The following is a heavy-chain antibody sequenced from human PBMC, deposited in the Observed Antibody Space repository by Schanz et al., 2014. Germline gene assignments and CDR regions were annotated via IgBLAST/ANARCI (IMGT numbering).Heavy chain of an antibody. J-gene: IGHJ3*02. CDR3: ARGGGPEDVFDI. Sequence: QVHLVQSGAEVKKPGSSVKVSCKASGGTFSSDTFSWVRQAPGQGLEWMGRIVPIAGITNYAQKFQGRVTVTRDTSTSTVYMELNSLRSEDTAVYYCARGGGPEDVFDIWGQGTILTVSS. CDR1: GGTFSSDT. V-gene: IGHV1-69*02. D-gene: IGHD2-15*01. CDR2: IVPIAGIT.